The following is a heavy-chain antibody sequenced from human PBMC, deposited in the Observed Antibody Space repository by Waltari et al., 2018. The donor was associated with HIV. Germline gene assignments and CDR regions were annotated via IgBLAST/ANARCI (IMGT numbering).Heavy chain of an antibody. J-gene: IGHJ4*02. CDR1: GITFRNDW. D-gene: IGHD3-22*01. CDR2: IKSGAEGGTT. Sequence: EVQLVESGGGLVKPGGSLRLSCAASGITFRNDWMSWVGQAPGKGLEWVGRIKSGAEGGTTDYAAAVKGRFTISRDDSKHTLYLQMDSLKTEDTAVYYCTTLWYSYDSTDYWGQGTLVTVSS. V-gene: IGHV3-15*01. CDR3: TTLWYSYDSTDY.